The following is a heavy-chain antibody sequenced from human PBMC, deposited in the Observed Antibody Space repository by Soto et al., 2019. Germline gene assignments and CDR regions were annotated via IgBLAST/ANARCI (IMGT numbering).Heavy chain of an antibody. D-gene: IGHD3-16*01. J-gene: IGHJ6*02. CDR1: GGSFRGYY. CDR2: INQSGGT. CDR3: ARIRSRYGNTSGGGVYYFYYGIDV. V-gene: IGHV4-34*01. Sequence: PSETLSLTCSLHGGSFRGYYWSWIRQTPGMGLEWIGEINQSGGTKYTESLQRRVSISIDTSKTQFSLNLTSVTTADTAVYFCARIRSRYGNTSGGGVYYFYYGIDVWGQGTTVTVSS.